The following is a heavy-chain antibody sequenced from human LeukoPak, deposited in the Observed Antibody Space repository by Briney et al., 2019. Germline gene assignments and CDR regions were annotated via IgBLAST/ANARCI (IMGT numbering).Heavy chain of an antibody. CDR3: ARKIVVVPAASDAFDI. CDR1: GFTFSSYA. D-gene: IGHD2-2*01. Sequence: PGGSLRLSCAASGFTFSSYAMHWVRQAPGKGLEWVAVISYDGSNKYYADSVKGRFTISRDNSKNTLYLQMNSLRAEDTAVYYCARKIVVVPAASDAFDIWGQGTMVTVSS. CDR2: ISYDGSNK. V-gene: IGHV3-30-3*01. J-gene: IGHJ3*02.